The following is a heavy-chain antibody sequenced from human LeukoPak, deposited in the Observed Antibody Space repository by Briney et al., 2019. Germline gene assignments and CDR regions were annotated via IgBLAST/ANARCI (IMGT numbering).Heavy chain of an antibody. CDR2: ITNDGSLK. CDR3: ARDDDGSGNCLDS. CDR1: GFTFSTYG. V-gene: IGHV3-33*01. J-gene: IGHJ4*02. D-gene: IGHD3-10*01. Sequence: GGSLRLSCAASGFTFSTYGMHWVRQAPGKGLGRVAVITNDGSLKYYGDSVKGRFTIFRDNPKNTLSLQMNSLRVEDTAVYYCARDDDGSGNCLDSWGQGTLVTVST.